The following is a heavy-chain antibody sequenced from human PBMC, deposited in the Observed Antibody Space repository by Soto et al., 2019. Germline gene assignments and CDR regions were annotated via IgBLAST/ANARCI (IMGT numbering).Heavy chain of an antibody. J-gene: IGHJ4*02. CDR3: ARSDIVLMLSARAHFDY. V-gene: IGHV1-69*01. CDR2: VIPIFGTA. Sequence: QVQLVQSGAEVKKPGSSVKVSCKASGGTFSSYAISWVRQAPGQGLEWMGGVIPIFGTANYAQKFQGRFTITADESTSTAYMELSSLRSEDTAVYYCARSDIVLMLSARAHFDYWGQGTLVTVSS. D-gene: IGHD2-8*01. CDR1: GGTFSSYA.